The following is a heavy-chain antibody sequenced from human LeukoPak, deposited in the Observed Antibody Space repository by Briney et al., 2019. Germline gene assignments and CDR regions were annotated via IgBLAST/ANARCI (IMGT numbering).Heavy chain of an antibody. V-gene: IGHV4-61*02. J-gene: IGHJ5*02. CDR2: IYTSGST. CDR1: GGSISSGSYY. D-gene: IGHD4-11*01. CDR3: ARGHDYKFAANWFDP. Sequence: SETLSLTCTVSGGSISSGSYYGSWIRQPAGKGLEWIGRIYTSGSTNYNPSLKSRVTISVDTSKNQFALKLSSVTAADTAVYYCARGHDYKFAANWFDPWGQGTLVTVSS.